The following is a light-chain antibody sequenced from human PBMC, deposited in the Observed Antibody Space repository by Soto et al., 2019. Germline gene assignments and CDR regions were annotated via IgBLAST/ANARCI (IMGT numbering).Light chain of an antibody. CDR2: GAS. J-gene: IGKJ2*01. CDR3: QQYGSSPYT. V-gene: IGKV3-20*01. CDR1: QSVNSNY. Sequence: EIVLTQSPGTLSLSPGERATLSCRASQSVNSNYFAWYQQKPGQAPRLLIYGASSRATDIPDRFSGSGSGTDFTLTISRLEPEDVAVYYCQQYGSSPYTFGQGTKLEIK.